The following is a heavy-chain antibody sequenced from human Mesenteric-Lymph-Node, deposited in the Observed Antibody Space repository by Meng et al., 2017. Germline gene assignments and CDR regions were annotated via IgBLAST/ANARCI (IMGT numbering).Heavy chain of an antibody. Sequence: LRLSCTVSGGSISSGSYYWSWIRQPAGKGLEWIGRIYTSGSTNYNPSLKSRVTISADTSRNQFSLELISVSAADTAVYYCAIESGSSHHWFDPWGQGTLVTVSS. V-gene: IGHV4-61*02. CDR2: IYTSGST. D-gene: IGHD1-26*01. J-gene: IGHJ5*02. CDR3: AIESGSSHHWFDP. CDR1: GGSISSGSYY.